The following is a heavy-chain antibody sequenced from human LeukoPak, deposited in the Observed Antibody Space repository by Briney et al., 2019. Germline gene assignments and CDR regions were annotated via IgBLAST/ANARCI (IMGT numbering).Heavy chain of an antibody. D-gene: IGHD3-10*01. J-gene: IGHJ4*02. Sequence: SETLSLTCTVSGGSISSYYWSWIRQPPGKGLEWIGEINHSGSTNYNPSLKSRVTISVDTSKNQFSLKLSSVTAADTAVYYCARVLWFGELYDYWGQGTLVTVSS. CDR2: INHSGST. CDR1: GGSISSYY. CDR3: ARVLWFGELYDY. V-gene: IGHV4-34*01.